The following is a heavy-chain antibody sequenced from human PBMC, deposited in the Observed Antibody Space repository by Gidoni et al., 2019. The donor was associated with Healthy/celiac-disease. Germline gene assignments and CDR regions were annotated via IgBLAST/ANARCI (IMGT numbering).Heavy chain of an antibody. V-gene: IGHV1-18*01. D-gene: IGHD3-3*01. CDR2: IGAYNGNT. Sequence: QVQLVQSGAEVKKPGASVKVSCKASGYTFTSYGTSWVRRAPGQGLEWMGWIGAYNGNTNYAQKLQGRVTMTTDTSTGTAYMELRSLRSDDTAVYYCARDQYSGYDFWSGYHDYYYGMDVWGQGTTVTVSS. CDR3: ARDQYSGYDFWSGYHDYYYGMDV. CDR1: GYTFTSYG. J-gene: IGHJ6*02.